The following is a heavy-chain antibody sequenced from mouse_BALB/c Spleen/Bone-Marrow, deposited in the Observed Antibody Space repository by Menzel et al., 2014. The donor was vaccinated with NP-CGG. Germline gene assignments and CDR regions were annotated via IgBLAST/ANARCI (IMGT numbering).Heavy chain of an antibody. V-gene: IGHV2-9*02. CDR1: GFSLTSYG. D-gene: IGHD1-1*01. J-gene: IGHJ4*01. CDR2: IWAGGST. CDR3: ARDYYGSLYAMDY. Sequence: VKLMESGPGLVAPSQSLSITCTVSGFSLTSYGLHWVRQPPGKGLEWLGVIWAGGSTNYNSALMSRLSISKDNSKSQVFLKMNSLQTDDTAMYYCARDYYGSLYAMDYWGQGTSVTVSS.